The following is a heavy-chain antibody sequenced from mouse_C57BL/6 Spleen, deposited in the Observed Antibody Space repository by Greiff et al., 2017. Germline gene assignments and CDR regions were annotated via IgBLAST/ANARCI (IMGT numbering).Heavy chain of an antibody. Sequence: EVQLVESGGGLVKPGGSLKLSCAASGFTFSSYTMSWVRQTPEKRLEWVATISGCGGNTYYPDSVKGRFTISRDNAKNTLYLQMSSLRSEDTALYYCARLGYDGYPAWFAYWGQGTLVTVSA. V-gene: IGHV5-9*01. J-gene: IGHJ3*01. D-gene: IGHD2-3*01. CDR2: ISGCGGNT. CDR3: ARLGYDGYPAWFAY. CDR1: GFTFSSYT.